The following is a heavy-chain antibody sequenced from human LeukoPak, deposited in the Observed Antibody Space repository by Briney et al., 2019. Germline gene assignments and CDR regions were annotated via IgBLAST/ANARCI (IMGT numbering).Heavy chain of an antibody. Sequence: ASVKVSCKASGYTFTGYYMHWVRQAPGQGLEWMGWINPNSGGTNYAQKFQGRVTMTRDTSISTAYMELSRLGSDDTAVYYCARSWRTYSSGWSSSGYWGQGTLVTVSS. V-gene: IGHV1-2*02. J-gene: IGHJ4*02. CDR1: GYTFTGYY. D-gene: IGHD6-19*01. CDR2: INPNSGGT. CDR3: ARSWRTYSSGWSSSGY.